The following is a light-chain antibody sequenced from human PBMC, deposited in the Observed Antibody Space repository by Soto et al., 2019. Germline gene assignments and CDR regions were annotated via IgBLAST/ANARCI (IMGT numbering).Light chain of an antibody. Sequence: QSVLTQPPSAYGNPGQRVTISCSGSSSNIGSHYVYWYQQLPGTAPQLLIYRNNQRPSRVPDRFSGSKSGTSASLAISGLRSEDEADYYCAAWDDSLSVVFGGGTKLTVL. CDR2: RNN. CDR3: AAWDDSLSVV. J-gene: IGLJ2*01. V-gene: IGLV1-47*01. CDR1: SSNIGSHY.